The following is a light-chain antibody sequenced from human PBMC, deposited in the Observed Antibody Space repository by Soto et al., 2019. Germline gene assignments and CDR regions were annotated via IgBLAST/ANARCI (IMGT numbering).Light chain of an antibody. CDR3: QQYGSPPST. CDR2: DAS. Sequence: EIVLTQSPATLSLSPGERATLSCGASQSVSSSYLAWYQQKPGLAPRLLIYDASSRATGIQDRFSGSVSGTDFTLTISRLETEDFAVYYGQQYGSPPSTFGQGTKVEIK. CDR1: QSVSSSY. J-gene: IGKJ1*01. V-gene: IGKV3D-20*01.